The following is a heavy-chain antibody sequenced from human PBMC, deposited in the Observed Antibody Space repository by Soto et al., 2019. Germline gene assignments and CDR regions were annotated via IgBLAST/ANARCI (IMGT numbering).Heavy chain of an antibody. CDR1: GYTFTSYY. CDR3: ARDYDSSGYYPLGGMDV. V-gene: IGHV1-46*03. CDR2: INPSGGST. D-gene: IGHD3-22*01. J-gene: IGHJ6*02. Sequence: ASVKVSCKASGYTFTSYYMHWVRQAPGQGLEWMGIINPSGGSTSYAQKFQGRVTMTRDTSTSTVYMELSSLRSEDTAVYYCARDYDSSGYYPLGGMDVWGQGTTVTVSS.